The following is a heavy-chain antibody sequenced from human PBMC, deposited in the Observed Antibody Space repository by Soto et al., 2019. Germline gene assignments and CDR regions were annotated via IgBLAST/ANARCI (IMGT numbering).Heavy chain of an antibody. CDR3: ARGYASYFPTTFDY. J-gene: IGHJ4*02. CDR1: GFTFSSYS. V-gene: IGHV3-21*01. D-gene: IGHD3-16*01. CDR2: ISSSSSYI. Sequence: EVQLVESGGGLVKPGGSLRLSCAASGFTFSSYSMNWVRQAPGKGLEWVSSISSSSSYIYYADSVKGRFTISRDNAKNSLYLQMNSLRAEDKAVYYCARGYASYFPTTFDYWGQGTLVTVSS.